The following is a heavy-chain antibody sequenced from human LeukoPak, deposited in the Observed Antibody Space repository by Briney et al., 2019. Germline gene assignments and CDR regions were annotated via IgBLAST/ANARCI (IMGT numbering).Heavy chain of an antibody. CDR3: ARDRGATVTNYFDY. Sequence: KPGGALRLSCAASGFTFSDYYMSWIRQAPGKGLEWVSYISSSGSTIYYADSVKGRFTISRDNAKNSLYLQMNSLRAEDTAVYYCARDRGATVTNYFDYWGQGTLVTVSS. CDR1: GFTFSDYY. V-gene: IGHV3-11*04. D-gene: IGHD4-17*01. CDR2: ISSSGSTI. J-gene: IGHJ4*02.